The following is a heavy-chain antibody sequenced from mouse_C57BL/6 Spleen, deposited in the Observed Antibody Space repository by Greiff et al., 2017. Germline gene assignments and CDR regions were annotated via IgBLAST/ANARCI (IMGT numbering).Heavy chain of an antibody. CDR3: ARRGYYNAMDY. CDR2: IDPSDSET. V-gene: IGHV1-52*01. D-gene: IGHD2-12*01. CDR1: GYTFTSYW. J-gene: IGHJ4*01. Sequence: VQLQQPGAELVRPGSSVKLSCKASGYTFTSYWMHWVKQRPIQGLEWIGNIDPSDSETHYNQKFKDKATLTVDKSSSTAYMQLSSLTSEDSAVYYCARRGYYNAMDYWGQGTSVTVSS.